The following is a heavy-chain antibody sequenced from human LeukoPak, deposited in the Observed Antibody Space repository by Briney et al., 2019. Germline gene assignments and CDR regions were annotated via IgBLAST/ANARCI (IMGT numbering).Heavy chain of an antibody. CDR2: ISAYNGNA. CDR1: GYTFTSYG. D-gene: IGHD1-26*01. V-gene: IGHV1-18*01. Sequence: ASVKVSCKASGYTFTSYGISWVRQAPGQGLEWMGWISAYNGNANYAQKLQGRVTMTTDTSTSTAYMELSSLRSEDTAVYYCARALPREVLYMDVWGKGTTVTVSS. CDR3: ARALPREVLYMDV. J-gene: IGHJ6*03.